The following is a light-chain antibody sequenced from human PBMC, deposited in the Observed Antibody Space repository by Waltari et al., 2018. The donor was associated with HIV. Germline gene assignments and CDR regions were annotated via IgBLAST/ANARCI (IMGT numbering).Light chain of an antibody. Sequence: QLVLTQSPSASASLGASVRLTCTLSSGHSTYAIAWHQQQPEKGPRYLMRVDSDGSHMKGDGIPDRFSGSSSGAERYLTISSLQSEDEADDYCQTWDTGIQFGGATKLTVL. CDR3: QTWDTGIQ. J-gene: IGLJ2*01. CDR2: VDSDGSH. CDR1: SGHSTYA. V-gene: IGLV4-69*01.